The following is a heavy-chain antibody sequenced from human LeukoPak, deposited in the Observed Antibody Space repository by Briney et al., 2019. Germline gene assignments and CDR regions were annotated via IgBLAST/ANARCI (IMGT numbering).Heavy chain of an antibody. CDR1: GGSITSYY. CDR2: IYYSGTT. V-gene: IGHV4-59*01. CDR3: ATVERGADY. Sequence: PSETLSLTCTVSGGSITSYYWSWIRQPPGKGLEWIGHIYYSGTTNYNPSLKSRVTISVDTSKNQFSLKLTSVTAADTAVYYCATVERGADYWGQGTLVTVSS. J-gene: IGHJ4*02. D-gene: IGHD4/OR15-4a*01.